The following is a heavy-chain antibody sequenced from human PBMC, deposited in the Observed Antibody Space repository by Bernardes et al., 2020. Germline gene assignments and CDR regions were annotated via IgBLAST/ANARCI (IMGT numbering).Heavy chain of an antibody. V-gene: IGHV1-2*06. CDR2: INPNSGGT. Sequence: SVELFSNPSGYPFTRYYIHLVRQSPGQGLEWMVRINPNSGGTNYAQKFQGRVTMTRDTSISTAYMELSRLRSDDTAVYYCARSGSYSPWGQGTLVTVSS. D-gene: IGHD3-10*01. CDR3: ARSGSYSP. J-gene: IGHJ5*02. CDR1: GYPFTRYY.